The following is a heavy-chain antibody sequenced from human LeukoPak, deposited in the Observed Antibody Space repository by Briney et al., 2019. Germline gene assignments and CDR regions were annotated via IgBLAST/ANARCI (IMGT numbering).Heavy chain of an antibody. CDR3: ARGRLTFRSSHAFDI. D-gene: IGHD2-2*01. CDR2: IKPDGRET. CDR1: GFTFSNYW. J-gene: IGHJ3*02. Sequence: PGGSLRLSCAASGFTFSNYWMNWVRQAPGKGLEWVANIKPDGRETYYVDSVKGRFTISRDNAKNSLYLQMNSLRAEDTAVYYCARGRLTFRSSHAFDIWGQGTMVTVSS. V-gene: IGHV3-7*01.